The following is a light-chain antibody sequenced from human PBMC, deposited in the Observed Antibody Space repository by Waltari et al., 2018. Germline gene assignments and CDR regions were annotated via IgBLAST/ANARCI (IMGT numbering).Light chain of an antibody. CDR2: GAS. J-gene: IGKJ1*01. CDR1: HSIGRY. CDR3: QNHERLPAT. Sequence: EVVLTQSPGTLSLSPGETATLSCRASHSIGRYLVWYQQKSGQAPRLLIYGASTRATGIPDRFSGSGSGTDFSLTISRLEAEDFAVYYCQNHERLPATFGQGTKVEMK. V-gene: IGKV3-20*01.